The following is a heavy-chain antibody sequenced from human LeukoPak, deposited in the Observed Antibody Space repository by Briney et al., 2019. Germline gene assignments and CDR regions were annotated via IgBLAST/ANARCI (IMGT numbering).Heavy chain of an antibody. CDR2: ISSSSSYI. CDR1: GFTFSSYS. V-gene: IGHV3-21*01. Sequence: GGSPRLSCAASGFTFSSYSMNWVRQAPGKGLEWVSSISSSSSYIYYADSVKGRFTISRDNAKNSLYLQMNSLRAEDTAVYYCARQFTDAFDIWGQGTMVTVSS. CDR3: ARQFTDAFDI. J-gene: IGHJ3*02.